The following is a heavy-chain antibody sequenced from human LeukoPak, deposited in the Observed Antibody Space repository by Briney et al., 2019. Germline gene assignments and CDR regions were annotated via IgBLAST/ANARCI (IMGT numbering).Heavy chain of an antibody. D-gene: IGHD6-13*01. CDR1: GGSFSGYY. V-gene: IGHV4-34*01. J-gene: IGHJ4*02. CDR3: AIRLAAAVDY. Sequence: SETLSLTCAVYGGSFSGYYWSWIRQPPGKGLEWIGEINHSGSTNYNPSLKSRVTISVDTSKNQFSLKLSSVTAADTAVYYCAIRLAAAVDYWGQGTLVTVSS. CDR2: INHSGST.